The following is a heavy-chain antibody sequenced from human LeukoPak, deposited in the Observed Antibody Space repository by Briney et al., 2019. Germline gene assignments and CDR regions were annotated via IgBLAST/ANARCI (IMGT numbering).Heavy chain of an antibody. CDR1: GGSFSGYY. Sequence: SETLSLTCAVYGGSFSGYYWSWIRQPPGKGLEWIGEINHSGSTNYNPSLKSRVTISVDTSKNQFSLKLSSVTAADTAVYYCARGRGYLRRLNWFDPWGQGTLVTVSS. D-gene: IGHD3-3*01. V-gene: IGHV4-34*01. J-gene: IGHJ5*02. CDR3: ARGRGYLRRLNWFDP. CDR2: INHSGST.